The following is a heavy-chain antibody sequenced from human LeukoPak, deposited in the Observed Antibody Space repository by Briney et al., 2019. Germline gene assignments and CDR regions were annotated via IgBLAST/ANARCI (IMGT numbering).Heavy chain of an antibody. CDR2: IIPIFGTA. CDR1: GGTFSSYA. J-gene: IGHJ4*02. D-gene: IGHD2-2*02. V-gene: IGHV1-69*01. CDR3: ARRIYCNTTSCYTDYFFDY. Sequence: GSSVKVSCKASGGTFSSYAISWVRQAPGQGLEWMGGIIPIFGTANYAQKFQGRVTITADESTSTAYMELSSLRSEDTAVYYCARRIYCNTTSCYTDYFFDYWGQGTLVTVSS.